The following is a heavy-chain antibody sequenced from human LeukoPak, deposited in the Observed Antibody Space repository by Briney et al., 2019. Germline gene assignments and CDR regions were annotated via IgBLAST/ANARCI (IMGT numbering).Heavy chain of an antibody. J-gene: IGHJ4*02. Sequence: GGSLRLACEASGFTFRTHSMNWVRQAPGKGLEWVSSITKSSTYVYYADSVKGRFTISRDNANNSLFLQMNNLGVEDTGVYYCARGSGVHVWGQGTLVTVSS. CDR1: GFTFRTHS. CDR3: ARGSGVHV. V-gene: IGHV3-21*04. CDR2: ITKSSTYV. D-gene: IGHD3-10*01.